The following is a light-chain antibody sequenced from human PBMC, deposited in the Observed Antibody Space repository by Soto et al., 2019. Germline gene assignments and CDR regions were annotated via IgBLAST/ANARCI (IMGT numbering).Light chain of an antibody. CDR3: QQRSNWPPIT. CDR2: GAS. J-gene: IGKJ5*01. Sequence: EIVLTQSPGTLSLSPGERATLSCRASQNVRSSHLAWYQQKPGQAPRLLIHGASSRATGIPDRFSGSGSGTDFTLTISRLEPEDFAVYYCQQRSNWPPITFGQGTRLEIK. V-gene: IGKV3D-20*02. CDR1: QNVRSSH.